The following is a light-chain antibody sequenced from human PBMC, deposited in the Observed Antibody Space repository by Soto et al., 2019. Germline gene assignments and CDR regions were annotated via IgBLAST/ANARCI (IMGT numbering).Light chain of an antibody. CDR2: DAS. CDR1: QSVSTF. J-gene: IGKJ1*01. V-gene: IGKV3-11*01. CDR3: QQRSNCWT. Sequence: EIVLTQSPATLSLSPGERAALSYRASQSVSTFLAWCQHKPGQAPRLLIYDASNRATGIPARFSGSGSGTDFTLTISSLEPEDVAVYYCQQRSNCWTFGQGTKVEI.